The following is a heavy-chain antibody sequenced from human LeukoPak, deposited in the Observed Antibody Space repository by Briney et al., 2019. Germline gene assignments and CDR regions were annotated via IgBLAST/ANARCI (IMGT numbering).Heavy chain of an antibody. CDR3: AGWATDYDAFDI. D-gene: IGHD5-12*01. CDR1: GGSIISTRW. V-gene: IGHV4-4*02. J-gene: IGHJ3*02. CDR2: IHHSGTT. Sequence: TPSETLSLTCAVSGGSIISTRWWSWVRQPPGKGLEWIGEIHHSGTTNYNPSLEGRVTISVDKSKNQFSLNLSSVTAADTAVYYCAGWATDYDAFDIWGQGTMVTVSS.